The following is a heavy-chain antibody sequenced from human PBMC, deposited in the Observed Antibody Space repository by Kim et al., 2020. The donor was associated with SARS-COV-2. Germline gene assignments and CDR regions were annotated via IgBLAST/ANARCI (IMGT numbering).Heavy chain of an antibody. Sequence: SKYYADSVKGRFTISRDNAKNTLYLQMNSLRAEDTAVYYCAREQRGVDDYWGQGTLVTVSS. D-gene: IGHD3-10*01. V-gene: IGHV3-53*01. CDR2: SK. CDR3: AREQRGVDDY. J-gene: IGHJ4*02.